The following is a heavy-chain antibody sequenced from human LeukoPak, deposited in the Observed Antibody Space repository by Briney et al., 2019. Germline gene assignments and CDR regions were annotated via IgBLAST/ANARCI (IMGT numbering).Heavy chain of an antibody. Sequence: QTGRSLRLSCAASGFTFSSYAMSWVRQAPGKGLEWVSAISGSGGSTYYADSVKGRFTISRDNSKNTLYLQMNSLRAEDTAVYYCAKGLSRGTVTLPFDYWGQGTLVTVSS. J-gene: IGHJ4*02. CDR2: ISGSGGST. V-gene: IGHV3-23*01. CDR1: GFTFSSYA. CDR3: AKGLSRGTVTLPFDY. D-gene: IGHD4-17*01.